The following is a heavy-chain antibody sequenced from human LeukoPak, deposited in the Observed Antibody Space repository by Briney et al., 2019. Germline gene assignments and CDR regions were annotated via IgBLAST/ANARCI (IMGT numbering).Heavy chain of an antibody. V-gene: IGHV4-30-2*01. Sequence: SETLSLTCTVSGGSISSGGYYWSWIRQPPGKGLEWIGYIYHSGSTYYNPSLKSRVTISVDRSKNQFSLKLSSVTAADTAVYYCARTYYDILTGYPFDYWGQGTLVTVSS. J-gene: IGHJ4*02. D-gene: IGHD3-9*01. CDR1: GGSISSGGYY. CDR2: IYHSGST. CDR3: ARTYYDILTGYPFDY.